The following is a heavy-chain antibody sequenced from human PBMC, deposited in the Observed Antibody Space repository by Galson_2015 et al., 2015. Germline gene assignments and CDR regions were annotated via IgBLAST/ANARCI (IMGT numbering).Heavy chain of an antibody. V-gene: IGHV3-23*01. CDR2: ISTGGTT. CDR1: GCTFSDYA. D-gene: IGHD1-26*01. CDR3: AKDHKSTSKVSGIHIGTDYHSMDV. Sequence: SRRRSCAASGCTFSDYAMNWFRQAAGKGLEWVSAISTGGTTYYADSVKGRFSISRDNSRSMLYLQMNSLRAEETAMYYCAKDHKSTSKVSGIHIGTDYHSMDVWGKGTAVIVSS. J-gene: IGHJ6*03.